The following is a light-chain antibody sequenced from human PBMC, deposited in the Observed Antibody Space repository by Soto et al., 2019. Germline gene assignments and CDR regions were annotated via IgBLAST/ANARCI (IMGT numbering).Light chain of an antibody. V-gene: IGKV3-11*01. CDR3: LQRSNWPPLLS. CDR2: DAS. Sequence: EIVLTQSPGTLSLSPGERSTLSCRASQSVTTYLAWYQQKPGQAPRLLIYDASSRATGIPARFSGSGSGTDFTLTTSSLEPEDFAFYYCLQRSNWPPLLSFGGGTKVDIK. CDR1: QSVTTY. J-gene: IGKJ4*01.